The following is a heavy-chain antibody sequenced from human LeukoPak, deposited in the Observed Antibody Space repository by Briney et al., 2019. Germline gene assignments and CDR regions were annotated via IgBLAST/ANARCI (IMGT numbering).Heavy chain of an antibody. J-gene: IGHJ4*02. V-gene: IGHV3-21*01. CDR2: ISSSSSYI. Sequence: KPGGSLRLSCAASGFTFSSYSMNWVRQAPGKGLEWVSSISSSSSYIYYADSVKGRFTISRDNAKSSLYLQMNSLRAEDTAVYYCARVGGQLAKKLDYWGQGTLVTVSS. CDR1: GFTFSSYS. D-gene: IGHD6-13*01. CDR3: ARVGGQLAKKLDY.